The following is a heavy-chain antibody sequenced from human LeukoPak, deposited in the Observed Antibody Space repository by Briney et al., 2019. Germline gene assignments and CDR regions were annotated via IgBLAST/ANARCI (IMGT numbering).Heavy chain of an antibody. V-gene: IGHV3-30-3*01. CDR2: ISYDGSNK. CDR1: GFTFSSYA. CDR3: ARAGTHYGSGSYPPYYFDY. J-gene: IGHJ4*02. Sequence: QPGGSLRLSCAASGFTFSSYAMHWVRQAPGKGLEWVAVISYDGSNKYYADSVKGRFTISRDNSKNTLYLQMNSLRAEDTAVYYCARAGTHYGSGSYPPYYFDYWGQGTLVTVSS. D-gene: IGHD3-10*01.